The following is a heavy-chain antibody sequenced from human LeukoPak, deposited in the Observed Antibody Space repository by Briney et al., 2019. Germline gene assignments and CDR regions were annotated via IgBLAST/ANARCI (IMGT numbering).Heavy chain of an antibody. J-gene: IGHJ4*02. D-gene: IGHD1-26*01. CDR3: ARGTPYSGSYIDY. Sequence: SETLSLTCTVSGGSITDYYWSWIRHSSGKGLEWLGYMYYSGSAYYSPFLKTRVTISVDTSKNQFSLKLTSVTAADTAVYYCARGTPYSGSYIDYWGQGTLVTVSS. CDR2: MYYSGSA. V-gene: IGHV4-59*08. CDR1: GGSITDYY.